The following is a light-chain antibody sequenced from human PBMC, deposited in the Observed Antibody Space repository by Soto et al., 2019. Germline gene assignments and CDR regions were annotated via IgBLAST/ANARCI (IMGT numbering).Light chain of an antibody. CDR1: QSVGSY. J-gene: IGKJ4*01. CDR2: DAS. CDR3: QQRSNWPLT. V-gene: IGKV3-11*01. Sequence: EIVLTQSPASLSLSPGEIATLSWRASQSVGSYLAWYQQKPGQAPRLLIYDASNRATGIPARFSGSGSGTDFTLTISSLEPEDFAVYYCQQRSNWPLTFGGGTKVDIK.